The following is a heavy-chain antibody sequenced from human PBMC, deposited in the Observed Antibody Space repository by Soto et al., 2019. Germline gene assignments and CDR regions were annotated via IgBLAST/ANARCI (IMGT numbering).Heavy chain of an antibody. J-gene: IGHJ4*02. CDR1: GYTFTSYA. V-gene: IGHV1-3*01. CDR3: ARISKTKSFDY. Sequence: ASVKVSCKASGYTFTSYAMHWVRQAPGQRLEWMGWINAGNDNTKYSQKFQGRVTITRDTSASTAYMELSSLRSEDTAVYYCARISKTKSFDYRGQGTLVTVSS. CDR2: INAGNDNT.